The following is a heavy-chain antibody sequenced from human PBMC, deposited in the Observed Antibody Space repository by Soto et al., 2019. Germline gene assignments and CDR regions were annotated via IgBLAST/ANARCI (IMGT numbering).Heavy chain of an antibody. D-gene: IGHD1-26*01. V-gene: IGHV1-69*06. Sequence: QVQLVQSGAEVKKPGSSVKVSCKASGGTFSSYAIHWVRQAPGQGLEWMGGIIPIFDTSNSAQKFKGRVTITADKSTTKAYMELISLTSEDTAVYYCARGGSGSYSYAFDIWGQGTAVTVSS. J-gene: IGHJ3*02. CDR1: GGTFSSYA. CDR2: IIPIFDTS. CDR3: ARGGSGSYSYAFDI.